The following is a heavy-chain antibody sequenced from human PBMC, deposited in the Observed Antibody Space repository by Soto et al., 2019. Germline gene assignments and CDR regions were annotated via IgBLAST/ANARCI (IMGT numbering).Heavy chain of an antibody. V-gene: IGHV3-11*01. CDR1: GFTFSDYY. J-gene: IGHJ4*02. CDR3: SREMKALAGFDH. CDR2: ISSSGSTI. Sequence: PGGSLRLSCAASGFTFSDYYMSWIRQAPGKGLEWVSYISSSGSTIYYADSVKGRFTISRDNAKNSLYLQMNSLRAEDTAVYYWSREMKALAGFDHLGQGTLVTVSS.